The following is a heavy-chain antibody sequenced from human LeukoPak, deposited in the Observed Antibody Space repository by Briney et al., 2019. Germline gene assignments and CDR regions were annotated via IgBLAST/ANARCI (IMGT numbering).Heavy chain of an antibody. Sequence: ASVKVSCKASGYTFTSYGISWVRQAPGQGLEWMGWISAYNGNTNYAQKLQGRVTMTTDTSTSTAYMELRSLRSDDTAVYYCAKGILSYNWNWGSPPPSCYMDVWGKGTTVTVSS. J-gene: IGHJ6*03. CDR3: AKGILSYNWNWGSPPPSCYMDV. CDR1: GYTFTSYG. CDR2: ISAYNGNT. V-gene: IGHV1-18*01. D-gene: IGHD1-7*01.